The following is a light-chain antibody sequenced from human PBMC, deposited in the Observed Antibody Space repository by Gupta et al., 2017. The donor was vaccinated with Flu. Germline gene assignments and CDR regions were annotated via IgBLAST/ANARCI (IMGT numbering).Light chain of an antibody. Sequence: TSSDVGGYNYVSGYQQPPGKAPKRMIYDVSNRPSGFSNRFSGSKSGKTASLTSSGLQAEDEADYYCSSYTSSSTEVFGGGTKLTVL. J-gene: IGLJ2*01. CDR2: DVS. V-gene: IGLV2-14*04. CDR3: SSYTSSSTEV. CDR1: SSDVGGYNY.